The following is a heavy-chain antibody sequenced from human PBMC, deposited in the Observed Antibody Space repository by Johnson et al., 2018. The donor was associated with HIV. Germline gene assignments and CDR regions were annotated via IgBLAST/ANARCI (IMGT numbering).Heavy chain of an antibody. Sequence: EQLVESGGGLVQPGGSLRLSCAVYGLSFSKAWMSWVRQAPGKGLEWVSGIDWSGETTGYVDSVKGRFTISRDNAKNTLYLQINSLRAEDTAVYYCARDSYYDSSGYYSPPHDAVDIWGQGTMVTVSS. V-gene: IGHV3-20*04. CDR3: ARDSYYDSSGYYSPPHDAVDI. J-gene: IGHJ3*02. D-gene: IGHD3-22*01. CDR1: GLSFSKAW. CDR2: IDWSGETT.